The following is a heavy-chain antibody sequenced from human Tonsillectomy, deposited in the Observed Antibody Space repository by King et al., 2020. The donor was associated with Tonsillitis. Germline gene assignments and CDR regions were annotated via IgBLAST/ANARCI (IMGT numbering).Heavy chain of an antibody. CDR1: GFTFTDYG. D-gene: IGHD3-22*01. CDR2: IRDDGTNE. V-gene: IGHV3-30*02. Sequence: QVQLVESGGGVVQPGGSLRLSCASSGFTFTDYGMSWIRQAPGKGLEWVAYIRDDGTNEYYADSVTGRFTISRDNSKLYLQMNSLRAEDTAVYYCAKRHHDSSGYYSGFDSWGQGTLVTVSS. J-gene: IGHJ4*02. CDR3: AKRHHDSSGYYSGFDS.